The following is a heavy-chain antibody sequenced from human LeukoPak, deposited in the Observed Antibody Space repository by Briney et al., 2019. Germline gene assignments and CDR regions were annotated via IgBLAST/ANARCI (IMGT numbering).Heavy chain of an antibody. CDR1: GFTFSSSA. D-gene: IGHD6-19*01. J-gene: IGHJ4*02. CDR2: IRSKANSYAT. CDR3: TLSSGWYGGDY. V-gene: IGHV3-73*01. Sequence: GGSLRLSCAASGFTFSSSAMHWVRQASGKGLEWVGRIRSKANSYATAYAASVKGRFTISRDDSKNTAYLQMNSLKTEDTAVYYCTLSSGWYGGDYWGQGTLVTVSS.